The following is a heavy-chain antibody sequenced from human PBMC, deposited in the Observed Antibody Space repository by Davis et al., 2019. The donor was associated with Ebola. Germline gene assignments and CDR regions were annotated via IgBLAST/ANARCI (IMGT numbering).Heavy chain of an antibody. D-gene: IGHD6-19*01. V-gene: IGHV3-30*02. CDR1: GFTFSSYG. Sequence: GESLKISCAASGFTFSSYGMHWVRQAPGKGLEWVSFVRYNGNNEYYADSVKGRFTISRDNSKNTLYLQMNSLRAEDTAVYYCARDQGIAVAGLYYYYYGMDVWGKGTTVTVSS. CDR3: ARDQGIAVAGLYYYYYGMDV. CDR2: VRYNGNNE. J-gene: IGHJ6*04.